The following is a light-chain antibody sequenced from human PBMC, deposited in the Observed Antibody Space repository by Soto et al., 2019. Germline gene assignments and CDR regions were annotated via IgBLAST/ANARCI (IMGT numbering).Light chain of an antibody. CDR2: GAS. J-gene: IGKJ1*01. V-gene: IGKV3-20*01. CDR3: QQYGSSPT. CDR1: QSVSSSY. Sequence: EIVLTQSPGTLSLSPGERATLSCRASQSVSSSYLAWYQQKPGQAPRLLIYGASSRATGIPGRFSGSGAGTDFTLTISRLEAEDFAVYYCQQYGSSPTFGQGTKVEIK.